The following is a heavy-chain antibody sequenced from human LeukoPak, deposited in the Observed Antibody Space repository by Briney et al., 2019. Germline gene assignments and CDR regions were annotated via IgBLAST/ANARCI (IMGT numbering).Heavy chain of an antibody. CDR3: ARGGGSYYFVY. CDR2: IYSGGST. Sequence: PGGSLRLSCAASGFTVSTNYMSWVRQAPGKGLEWVSVIYSGGSTYYADSVKGRFTISRDNSKNTLYLQMNSLRAEDPAVYYFARGGGSYYFVYWGQGTLVTVSS. CDR1: GFTVSTNY. V-gene: IGHV3-53*01. J-gene: IGHJ4*02. D-gene: IGHD1-26*01.